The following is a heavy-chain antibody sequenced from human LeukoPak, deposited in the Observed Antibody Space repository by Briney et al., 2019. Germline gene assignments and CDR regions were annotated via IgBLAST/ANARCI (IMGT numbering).Heavy chain of an antibody. CDR2: IIPIFGTA. CDR1: GGTFSSYA. V-gene: IGHV1-69*13. J-gene: IGHJ3*02. CDR3: ARAGSMTVDAFDI. Sequence: ASVKVSCKASGGTFSSYAISWVRQAPGQGLEWMGGIIPIFGTANYAQKFQGGVTITADESTSTAYMELSSLRSEDTAVYYCARAGSMTVDAFDIWGQGTMVTVSS. D-gene: IGHD3-10*01.